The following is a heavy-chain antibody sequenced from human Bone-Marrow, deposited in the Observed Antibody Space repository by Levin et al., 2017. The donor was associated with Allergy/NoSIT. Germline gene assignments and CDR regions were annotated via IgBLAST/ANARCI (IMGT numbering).Heavy chain of an antibody. D-gene: IGHD6-19*01. J-gene: IGHJ5*02. Sequence: SETLSLTCTVSGDSIRTYDWSWIRQPPGKGLEWIGNVYHTGSTDFNPSLKGRVTISVDTSNNNLSLKVNSVTAADTAVYYCGRFYTSGWNWVDPWGQGNLVIVSS. CDR1: GDSIRTYD. CDR2: VYHTGST. CDR3: GRFYTSGWNWVDP. V-gene: IGHV4-59*01.